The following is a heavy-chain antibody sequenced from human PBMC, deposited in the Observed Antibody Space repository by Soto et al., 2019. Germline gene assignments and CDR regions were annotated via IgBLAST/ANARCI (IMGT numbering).Heavy chain of an antibody. J-gene: IGHJ4*02. Sequence: EVQLLESGGGLVQPGGSLRLSCAASGFTFSNYAMSWVRQAPGKGPEWVSAISGSGGSTYYAASVKGRFTISRDNSKNTLYLQMNSLRAEDTAVYYCAKVPRYCSGGSCFGGYFDYWGQGTLVTVSS. CDR2: ISGSGGST. CDR1: GFTFSNYA. V-gene: IGHV3-23*01. CDR3: AKVPRYCSGGSCFGGYFDY. D-gene: IGHD2-15*01.